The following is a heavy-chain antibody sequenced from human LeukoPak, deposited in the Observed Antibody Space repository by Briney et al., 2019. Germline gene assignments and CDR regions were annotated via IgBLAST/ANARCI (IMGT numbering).Heavy chain of an antibody. D-gene: IGHD3-3*01. Sequence: SETLSLTCAVYGGSFSGYYWSWIRQPPGKGLEWIGEINHSGSTNYNPSLKSRVTISVDTSKNQFSLKLSSVTAVDTAVYYCARGPTNYYDFWSGYSSNWFDPWGQGTLVTVSS. CDR2: INHSGST. CDR3: ARGPTNYYDFWSGYSSNWFDP. J-gene: IGHJ5*02. V-gene: IGHV4-34*01. CDR1: GGSFSGYY.